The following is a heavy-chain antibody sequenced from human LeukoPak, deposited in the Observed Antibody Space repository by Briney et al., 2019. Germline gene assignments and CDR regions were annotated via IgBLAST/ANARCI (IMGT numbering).Heavy chain of an antibody. V-gene: IGHV4-30-2*01. CDR3: AGALGYCSSTSCSDWFDP. CDR1: GGSISSGGYS. J-gene: IGHJ5*02. CDR2: IYHSGST. Sequence: SETLSLTCAVSGGSISSGGYSWSWIRQPPGKGLEWIGYIYHSGSTYYNPSLKSRVTISVDRSKNQFSLKLSSVTAADTAVYYCAGALGYCSSTSCSDWFDPWGQGTLVAVSS. D-gene: IGHD2-2*01.